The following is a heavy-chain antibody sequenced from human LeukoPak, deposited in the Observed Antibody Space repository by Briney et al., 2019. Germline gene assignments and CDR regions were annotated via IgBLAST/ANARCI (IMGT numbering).Heavy chain of an antibody. V-gene: IGHV3-30*02. Sequence: PGGSLRLSCAASGFTFSSYGMHWVRQAPGKGLEWVAFIRYDGSNKYYADSVKGRFTISRDNSKYTLYLQMNSLRAEDTAVYYCAKDHIVVPAAMLEYFQHWGQGTLVTVSS. CDR3: AKDHIVVPAAMLEYFQH. D-gene: IGHD2-2*01. CDR1: GFTFSSYG. CDR2: IRYDGSNK. J-gene: IGHJ1*01.